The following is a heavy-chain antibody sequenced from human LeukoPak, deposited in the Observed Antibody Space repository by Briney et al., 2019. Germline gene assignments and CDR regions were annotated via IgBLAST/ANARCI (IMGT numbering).Heavy chain of an antibody. J-gene: IGHJ6*03. CDR1: GYTFTSYG. V-gene: IGHV1-18*01. CDR3: ARDGSRFEYYYYMDV. CDR2: ISAYNGNT. Sequence: GASVKVSCKASGYTFTSYGISWVRQAPGQGLEWMGWISAYNGNTNYAQKLQGRVTMTTDTSTSTAYMELRSLRSDDTAVYYCARDGSRFEYYYYMDVWGKGTTVTISS. D-gene: IGHD6-13*01.